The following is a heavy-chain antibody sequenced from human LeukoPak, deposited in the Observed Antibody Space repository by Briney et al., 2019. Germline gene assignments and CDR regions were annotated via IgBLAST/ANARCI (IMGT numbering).Heavy chain of an antibody. CDR2: INWNGGST. J-gene: IGHJ4*02. CDR3: ARGPRYNWNSNYFPFDY. CDR1: GFTIDDYG. D-gene: IGHD1-7*01. V-gene: IGHV3-20*04. Sequence: GGTLRLSCAASGFTIDDYGMNWVRQAPGKGLEWVSGINWNGGSTGYADSVKGRFTISRDNAKNSLYLQMNTLRAEDTAVYYCARGPRYNWNSNYFPFDYWGQGTLVTVSS.